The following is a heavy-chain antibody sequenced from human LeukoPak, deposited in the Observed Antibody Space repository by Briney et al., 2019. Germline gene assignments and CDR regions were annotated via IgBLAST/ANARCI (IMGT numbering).Heavy chain of an antibody. CDR2: INSDGSDT. J-gene: IGHJ4*02. D-gene: IGHD1-1*01. Sequence: GGSLRLSCAASGFTFSSYWMHWVRQAPGKGLVWVSPINSDGSDTSYADSVKGRFTISRDNAKKSLYLQMNSLRAEDTAVYYCARDSPGYLAYDSWGQGTLVTVSS. CDR3: ARDSPGYLAYDS. CDR1: GFTFSSYW. V-gene: IGHV3-74*01.